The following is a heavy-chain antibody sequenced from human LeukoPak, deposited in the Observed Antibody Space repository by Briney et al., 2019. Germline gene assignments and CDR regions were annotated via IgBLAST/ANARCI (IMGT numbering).Heavy chain of an antibody. CDR1: GFTFSSYG. J-gene: IGHJ6*03. CDR2: IRYDGSNK. Sequence: PGGSLRLSCAASGFTFSSYGMHWVRQAPGKGLEWVAFIRYDGSNKYYADSVKGRFTISRDNSKNTLYLQMNSLRAEDTAVYYCAKGALYYYYMDVWGKGTTVTISS. V-gene: IGHV3-30*02. CDR3: AKGALYYYYMDV.